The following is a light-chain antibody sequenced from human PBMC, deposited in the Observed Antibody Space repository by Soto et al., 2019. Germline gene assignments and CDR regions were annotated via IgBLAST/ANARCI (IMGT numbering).Light chain of an antibody. CDR1: QSISSW. J-gene: IGKJ1*01. V-gene: IGKV1-5*03. CDR3: QQYNSDWT. CDR2: KAS. Sequence: DIQMTQSPSTLSASVGDRVTITCRASQSISSWLAWYQQKPGKAPKLLIYKASSIESGVPSRFRGSGSRTEFTLTISGLQPDDFATYYCQQYNSDWTFGQGTKVEIK.